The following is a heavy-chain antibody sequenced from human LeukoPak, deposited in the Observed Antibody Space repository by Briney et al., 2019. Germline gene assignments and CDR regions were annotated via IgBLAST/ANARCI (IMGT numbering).Heavy chain of an antibody. CDR3: ARGRYVTTRGGAAAGFLDY. D-gene: IGHD6-13*01. CDR2: INHGGST. Sequence: SETLSLTCAVFGESLYNHYWSWIRQPPGKGLEWIGEINHGGSTNYNPSLKSRVTISVDTSQNQFSLRLSSVTAADTAVYYCARGRYVTTRGGAAAGFLDYWGQGTLVTVST. J-gene: IGHJ4*02. CDR1: GESLYNHY. V-gene: IGHV4-34*01.